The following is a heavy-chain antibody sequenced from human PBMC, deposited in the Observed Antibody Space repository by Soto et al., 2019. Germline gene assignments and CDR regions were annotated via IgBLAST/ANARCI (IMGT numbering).Heavy chain of an antibody. CDR1: GFTFSSYA. V-gene: IGHV3-23*01. CDR3: AKVFVFTIREGFNY. Sequence: EVQQLESGGGLVQPGGSLRLSCAASGFTFSSYAMSWLRQAPGKGLEWVSAITGSGDSTYYADSVKGRFTVSRDNSKNTLYLQMNSLRAEDTAVYYCAKVFVFTIREGFNYWGLGTLVTVSS. CDR2: ITGSGDST. D-gene: IGHD3-3*01. J-gene: IGHJ4*02.